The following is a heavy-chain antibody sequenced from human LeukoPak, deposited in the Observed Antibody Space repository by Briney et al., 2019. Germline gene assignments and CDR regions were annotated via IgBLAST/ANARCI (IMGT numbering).Heavy chain of an antibody. CDR2: INPSGGST. D-gene: IGHD3-10*01. Sequence: GASVRVSCKASGYTFTSYYMHWVRQAPGQGLEWVAVINPSGGSTYYAETVQGRVTITRDTSKNTVYLEMNSLTAEDTAVYYCGRGRDMVRGVTRHNHDAFDIWGQGRMVTVSS. J-gene: IGHJ3*02. CDR3: GRGRDMVRGVTRHNHDAFDI. V-gene: IGHV1-46*04. CDR1: GYTFTSYY.